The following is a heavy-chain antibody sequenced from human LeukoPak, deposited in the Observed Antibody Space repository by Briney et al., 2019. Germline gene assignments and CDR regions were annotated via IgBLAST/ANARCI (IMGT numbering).Heavy chain of an antibody. Sequence: ASVKVSCKASGCSFTGYYMHWVRQAPGQGLQWMGWLNPSSGYTNYAQRFRGRVTMTRDTSISTAYMELSRLIDDDTAVYYCARNSESNWADYWGQGTLVTVSS. V-gene: IGHV1-2*02. CDR3: ARNSESNWADY. CDR2: LNPSSGYT. J-gene: IGHJ4*02. CDR1: GCSFTGYY. D-gene: IGHD1-26*01.